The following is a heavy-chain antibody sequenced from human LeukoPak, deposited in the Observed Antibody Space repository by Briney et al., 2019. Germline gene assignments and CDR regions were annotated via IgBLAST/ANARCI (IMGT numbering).Heavy chain of an antibody. D-gene: IGHD5-12*01. CDR2: INPNSGGT. CDR3: ARVGGYDLVLYYYYGMDV. V-gene: IGHV1-2*02. J-gene: IGHJ6*02. Sequence: ASVKVSCKASGYTFTGYYMHWGRQAPGQGLEWMGWINPNSGGTNYAQKFQGRVTMTRDTSISTAYMELSRLRSDDTAVYYCARVGGYDLVLYYYYGMDVWGQGTTVTVSS. CDR1: GYTFTGYY.